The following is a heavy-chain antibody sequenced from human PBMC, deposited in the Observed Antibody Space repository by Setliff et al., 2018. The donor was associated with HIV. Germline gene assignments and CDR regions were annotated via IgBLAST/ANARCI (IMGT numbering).Heavy chain of an antibody. CDR1: GGSISSGSYY. V-gene: IGHV4-61*02. J-gene: IGHJ4*02. CDR3: ARAPFYYGSGSYQTFDY. D-gene: IGHD3-10*01. CDR2: IYTSGNT. Sequence: TSETLSLTCTVSGGSISSGSYYWSWIRQPAGKGLEWIGRIYTSGNTNYNPSLKSRVTISVDTSKNQFSLKLSSVTAADTAVYYCARAPFYYGSGSYQTFDYWGQGTLVTVSS.